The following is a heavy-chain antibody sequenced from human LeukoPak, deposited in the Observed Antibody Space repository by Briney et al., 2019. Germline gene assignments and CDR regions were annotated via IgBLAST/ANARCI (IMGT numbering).Heavy chain of an antibody. CDR2: INPNSGGT. J-gene: IGHJ3*02. V-gene: IGHV1-2*02. Sequence: ASVKVSCKASGYTCTGYYMHWVRQAPGQGLEWMGWINPNSGGTNYAQKFQGRVTMTRDTSISTAYMELSRLRSDDTAVYYCARGSYYYDSSGYYRRGAFGIWGQGTMVTVSS. CDR3: ARGSYYYDSSGYYRRGAFGI. CDR1: GYTCTGYY. D-gene: IGHD3-22*01.